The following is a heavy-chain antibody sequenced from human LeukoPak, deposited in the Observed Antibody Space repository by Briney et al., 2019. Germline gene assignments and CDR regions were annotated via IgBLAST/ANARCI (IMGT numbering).Heavy chain of an antibody. CDR3: ARGGRYGFDSFSYYGMDV. CDR2: INYSGIT. V-gene: IGHV4-59*08. D-gene: IGHD3-16*01. J-gene: IGHJ6*02. CDR1: GVSITSYY. Sequence: SETLSLTCTVSGVSITSYYWTWIRQPPGKGLDWIGSINYSGITNYNPSLKSRVTISVDTSKNQFSLKLSSVTAADTAVYYCARGGRYGFDSFSYYGMDVWGQGTTVTVSS.